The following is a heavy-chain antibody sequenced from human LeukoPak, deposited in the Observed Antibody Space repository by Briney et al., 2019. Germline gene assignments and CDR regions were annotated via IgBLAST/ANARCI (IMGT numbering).Heavy chain of an antibody. CDR2: IIPIFGTA. V-gene: IGHV1-69*05. CDR1: GGTFSSCA. CDR3: ARGALRYFDWLLELDY. D-gene: IGHD3-9*01. J-gene: IGHJ4*02. Sequence: ASVKVSCKASGGTFSSCAISWVRQAPGQGLEWMGRIIPIFGTANYAQKFQGRVTITTDESTSTAYMELSSLRSEDTAVYYCARGALRYFDWLLELDYWGQGTLVTVSS.